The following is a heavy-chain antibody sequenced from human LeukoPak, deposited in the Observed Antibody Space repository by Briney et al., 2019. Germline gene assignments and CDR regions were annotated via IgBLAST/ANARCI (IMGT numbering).Heavy chain of an antibody. CDR2: IHHSGST. J-gene: IGHJ5*02. CDR1: GYSISSSYS. CDR3: AREYGSGSEFDP. V-gene: IGHV4-38-2*02. D-gene: IGHD3-10*01. Sequence: SETLSLTCTVSGYSISSSYSWGWIRQPPEKGLEWIGSIHHSGSTDYNPSLKSRVTISLDTSKNQFSLRLTSVTAADTAVYYCAREYGSGSEFDPWGQGTLVTVSS.